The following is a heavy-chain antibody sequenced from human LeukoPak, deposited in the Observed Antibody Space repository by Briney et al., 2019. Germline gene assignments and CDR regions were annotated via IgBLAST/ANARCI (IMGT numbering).Heavy chain of an antibody. D-gene: IGHD4-23*01. CDR3: ARGDYGGNYYFDY. CDR1: GFSFSNYA. CDR2: ISSSGDDP. J-gene: IGHJ4*02. Sequence: GGSLRLSCEASGFSFSNYAMSWVRQAPGKGLEWVSAISSSGDDPFYADSVKGRFTISRDNAKNSLYLQMNSLRAEDTALYYCARGDYGGNYYFDYWGQGTLVTVSS. V-gene: IGHV3-23*01.